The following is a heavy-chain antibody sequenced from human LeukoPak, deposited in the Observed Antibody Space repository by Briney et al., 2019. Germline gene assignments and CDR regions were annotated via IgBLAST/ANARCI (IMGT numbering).Heavy chain of an antibody. D-gene: IGHD1-1*01. CDR3: ARDDTGNSGHFDL. J-gene: IGHJ2*01. CDR1: GFTFSNYN. CDR2: ISSSSDTV. Sequence: GGSLRLCCAASGFTFSNYNMNWDRQAPGKGLEWVSYISSSSDTVFYPDSVKGRFTISRDNDKNSIYLQMYSLRDDDTAVYYCARDDTGNSGHFDLWGRGTLVTVSS. V-gene: IGHV3-48*02.